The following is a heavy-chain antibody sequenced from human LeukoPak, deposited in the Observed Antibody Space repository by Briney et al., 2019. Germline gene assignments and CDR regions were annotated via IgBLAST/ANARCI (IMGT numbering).Heavy chain of an antibody. D-gene: IGHD5-12*01. V-gene: IGHV3-7*01. CDR2: IHESGSGK. CDR1: GFDFNTYW. Sequence: GGSLRLSCAASGFDFNTYWLSGVRQTPGKGVEWVANIHESGSGKYNVDSVRGGFTIFRDSAKNSLYLQMNSLRAEDTAVYYCARDGYGGYLDQWGQGTMVIVCS. J-gene: IGHJ4*02. CDR3: ARDGYGGYLDQ.